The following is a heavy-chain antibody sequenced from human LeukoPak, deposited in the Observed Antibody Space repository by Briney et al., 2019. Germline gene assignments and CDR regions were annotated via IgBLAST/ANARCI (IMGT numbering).Heavy chain of an antibody. J-gene: IGHJ4*02. D-gene: IGHD3-22*01. CDR1: GASISSEPYF. CDR3: AGGPAYLDSVPNS. Sequence: PSETLSLTCTVSGASISSEPYFWSWLRQHPVKGLEWLGYIYYTGNTASNPSLQSRLTISRDTSENQFSLSLTSVTAADTAVYYCAGGPAYLDSVPNSWGQGTLVTVSS. V-gene: IGHV4-31*03. CDR2: IYYTGNT.